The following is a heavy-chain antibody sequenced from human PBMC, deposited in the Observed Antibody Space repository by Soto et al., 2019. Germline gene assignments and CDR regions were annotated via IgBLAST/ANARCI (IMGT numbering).Heavy chain of an antibody. CDR3: AQRVDFSSAYNY. J-gene: IGHJ4*02. D-gene: IGHD3-3*01. V-gene: IGHV2-5*01. CDR2: IYWNDDK. CDR1: GFSLSGGGVG. Sequence: SGPTLVNPTQTLTPTCTFSGFSLSGGGVGVAWISQPPGKALEWLALIYWNDDKRYRPSLKSSLTISKDTSKNQVVLTMTNVDPVDTATYYCAQRVDFSSAYNYWGQGTLFTVS.